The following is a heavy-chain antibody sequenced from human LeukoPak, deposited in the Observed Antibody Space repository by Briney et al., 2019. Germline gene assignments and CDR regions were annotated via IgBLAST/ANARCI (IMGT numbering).Heavy chain of an antibody. CDR1: GFTFTNSA. V-gene: IGHV1-58*02. Sequence: SVKVSCKASGFTFTNSAMQWVRQARGQRLEWIGWIVVGSGNTNYAQKFQERVTITRDMSTSTAYMELSSLRSEDTAVYYCAAAGESGSYSAWFDPWGQGTLITVSS. J-gene: IGHJ5*02. CDR3: AAAGESGSYSAWFDP. CDR2: IVVGSGNT. D-gene: IGHD1-26*01.